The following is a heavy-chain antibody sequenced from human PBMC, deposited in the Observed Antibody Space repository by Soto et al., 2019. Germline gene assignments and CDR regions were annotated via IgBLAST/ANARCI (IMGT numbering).Heavy chain of an antibody. D-gene: IGHD3-22*01. Sequence: GGSLRLSCAASGFTFSSYSMNWVRQAPGKGLEWVSSISSSSSNIYYADSVKGRFTISRDNSKNTLYLQMNSLRAEDTAVYYCAKDLVVITPYYFDYWGQGTLVTVSS. J-gene: IGHJ4*02. CDR1: GFTFSSYS. CDR2: ISSSSSNI. V-gene: IGHV3-21*04. CDR3: AKDLVVITPYYFDY.